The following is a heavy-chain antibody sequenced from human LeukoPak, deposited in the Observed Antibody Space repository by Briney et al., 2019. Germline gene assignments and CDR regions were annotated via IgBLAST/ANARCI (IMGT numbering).Heavy chain of an antibody. D-gene: IGHD5-18*01. CDR1: GFTLSTSW. J-gene: IGHJ3*02. Sequence: GGSLRLSCAASGFTLSTSWMTWVRQAPGKELEWLGNINEDGTIKNYVDSVKGRFTTSRDNAKNSLFLQMLSLRADDTAVYYCARDSGYNAFDIWGLGTMATVSS. CDR2: INEDGTIK. V-gene: IGHV3-7*01. CDR3: ARDSGYNAFDI.